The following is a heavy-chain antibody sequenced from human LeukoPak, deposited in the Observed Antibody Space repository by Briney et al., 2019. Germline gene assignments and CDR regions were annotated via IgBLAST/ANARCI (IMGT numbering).Heavy chain of an antibody. CDR2: IYYNGST. CDR3: ARGSYGYAGPDY. D-gene: IGHD5-18*01. Sequence: SETLSLTCTVSGGSISSYYWSWIRQPPGKGLEWIGYIYYNGSTNYNPSLKSRVTISVDTSKNQFSLKLSSVTAADTAVYYCARGSYGYAGPDYWGQGTLVTVSS. J-gene: IGHJ4*02. V-gene: IGHV4-59*01. CDR1: GGSISSYY.